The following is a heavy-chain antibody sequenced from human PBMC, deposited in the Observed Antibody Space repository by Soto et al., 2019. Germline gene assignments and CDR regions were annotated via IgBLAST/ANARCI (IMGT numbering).Heavy chain of an antibody. Sequence: QVQLVESGGGVVQPGRSLRLSCAASGFTFSSYGMHWVRQAPGKGLEWVAVIWYDGSNKYYADSVKGRFTISRDNSKNTLYLQMTSLRAEDTAVYYCARERRQLVNWFDPWGQGTLVTVSS. J-gene: IGHJ5*02. CDR3: ARERRQLVNWFDP. CDR1: GFTFSSYG. CDR2: IWYDGSNK. V-gene: IGHV3-33*01. D-gene: IGHD6-13*01.